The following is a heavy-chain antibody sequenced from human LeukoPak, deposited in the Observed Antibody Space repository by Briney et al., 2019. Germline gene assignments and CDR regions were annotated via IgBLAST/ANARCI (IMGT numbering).Heavy chain of an antibody. CDR3: VRGNDYGGPHY. CDR2: IKQDGSDK. D-gene: IGHD4-23*01. V-gene: IGHV3-7*01. J-gene: IGHJ4*02. CDR1: GFTFSSFY. Sequence: HAGGSLRLSCAASGFTFSSFYMTWVRQAPGKGLEWVATIKQDGSDKHYVDSVKGRFIISRDNAKNSLYLQMNSLRAEDTAVYYCVRGNDYGGPHYWGQGTPVTVSS.